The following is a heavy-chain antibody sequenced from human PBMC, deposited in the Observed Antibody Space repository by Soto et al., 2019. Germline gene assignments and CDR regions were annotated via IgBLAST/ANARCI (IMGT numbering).Heavy chain of an antibody. V-gene: IGHV1-18*01. CDR1: GYSFTSYC. CDR2: ISTYNGNT. J-gene: IGHJ6*02. CDR3: ASAQSFDRNYYYGMDV. Sequence: GASVKVSCKASGYSFTSYCISWVRQAPGQGLEWMGWISTYNGNTNYAQKLQGRVTMTTDTSTSTVFMEVRSLRSEDTAVYYCASAQSFDRNYYYGMDVWG.